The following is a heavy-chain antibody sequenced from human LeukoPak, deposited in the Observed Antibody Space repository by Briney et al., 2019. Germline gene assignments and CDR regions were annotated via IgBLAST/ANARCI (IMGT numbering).Heavy chain of an antibody. Sequence: ASVKVSCKASGYTFTSYGISWVRQAPGQGLEWMGWISAYNGNTNYAQKLQGRVTMTTDTPTSTAYMELRSLRSDDTAVYYCERDFPRSGSYYSGMDVWGKGTTVTVSS. J-gene: IGHJ6*04. CDR2: ISAYNGNT. V-gene: IGHV1-18*04. CDR3: ERDFPRSGSYYSGMDV. D-gene: IGHD3-10*01. CDR1: GYTFTSYG.